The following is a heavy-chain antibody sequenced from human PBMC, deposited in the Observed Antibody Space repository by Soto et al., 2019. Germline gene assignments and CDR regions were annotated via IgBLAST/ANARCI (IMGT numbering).Heavy chain of an antibody. CDR3: AKDIVGATTGLFDY. Sequence: GGSLRLACAASGFTFGSYAMGWVRQAPGGGLGWVSAISGSGGSTYYADSVKGRVTIARDNSKNTLYLQMNSLRAEDTAVYYCAKDIVGATTGLFDYWGQGTLVTVSS. CDR2: ISGSGGST. V-gene: IGHV3-23*01. J-gene: IGHJ4*02. CDR1: GFTFGSYA. D-gene: IGHD1-26*01.